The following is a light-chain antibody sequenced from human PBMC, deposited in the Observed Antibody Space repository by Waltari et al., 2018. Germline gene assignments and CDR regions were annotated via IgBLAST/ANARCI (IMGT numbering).Light chain of an antibody. CDR2: GAS. V-gene: IGKV3-15*01. Sequence: EIVRMQSPATLSVSPGERATLSCRPSQSVSSNLAWSQQKPGQAPRLLIYGASTRATGIPARFSGSGSGTDFTLTISSLQSEDFAVYYCQQYNNWPPMVTFGPGTKVDIK. CDR1: QSVSSN. CDR3: QQYNNWPPMVT. J-gene: IGKJ3*01.